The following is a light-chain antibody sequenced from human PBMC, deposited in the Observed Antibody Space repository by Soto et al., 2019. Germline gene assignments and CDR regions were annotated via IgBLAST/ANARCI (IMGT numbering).Light chain of an antibody. J-gene: IGKJ1*01. CDR2: LGS. V-gene: IGKV2-28*01. CDR3: MQSLQTPLP. Sequence: TRCAISLPVTAGESAYISCRSSQSLLNRNGYNCLDWDLQKPGQSPQLLIYLGSNRASGVPDRFSGSGSGRDSTLKLSRVAAQDVGVYFCMQSLQTPLPFGQGTKVDIK. CDR1: QSLLNRNGYNC.